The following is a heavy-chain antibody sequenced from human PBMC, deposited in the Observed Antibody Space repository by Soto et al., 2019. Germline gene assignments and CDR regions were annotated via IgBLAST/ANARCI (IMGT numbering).Heavy chain of an antibody. Sequence: SETLSLTCTVSGCSISSYYWSWIRQPPGKGLEWIGYIYYSGSTNYNPSLKSRVTISVDTSKNQFSLKLSSVTAADTAVYYCARLVRYWYGMDVWGQGTTVTVSS. V-gene: IGHV4-59*08. J-gene: IGHJ6*02. D-gene: IGHD3-9*01. CDR3: ARLVRYWYGMDV. CDR2: IYYSGST. CDR1: GCSISSYY.